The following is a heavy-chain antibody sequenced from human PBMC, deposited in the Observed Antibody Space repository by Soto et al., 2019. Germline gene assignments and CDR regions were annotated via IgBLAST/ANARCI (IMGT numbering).Heavy chain of an antibody. V-gene: IGHV3-33*01. D-gene: IGHD6-19*01. J-gene: IGHJ4*02. CDR2: IWYDGSNK. Sequence: QVQLVESGGGVVQPGRSLRLSCAASGFTFSSYAVHWVRQAPGKGLEWVAVIWYDGSNKYYADSVKGRFIISRDNSKNTLYLQMNSLRAEDTAVYYCARDRGSGWSSSDYWGQGTLVTVSP. CDR3: ARDRGSGWSSSDY. CDR1: GFTFSSYA.